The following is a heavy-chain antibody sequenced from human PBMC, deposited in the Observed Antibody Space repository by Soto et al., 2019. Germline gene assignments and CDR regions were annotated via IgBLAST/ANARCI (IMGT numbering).Heavy chain of an antibody. CDR2: ISWNSGSV. D-gene: IGHD6-13*01. V-gene: IGHV3-9*01. CDR3: AKGVGYSSSWYFDH. CDR1: GFTFEDFA. J-gene: IGHJ4*02. Sequence: EVQLVESGGGLVQPGRSLRLSCAASGFTFEDFAMHWVRQAPGKGLEWVSGISWNSGSVDYADSVRGRFTISRDNAKRSLYLQMNSLRADDTAFYYCAKGVGYSSSWYFDHWGQGSLVTVSS.